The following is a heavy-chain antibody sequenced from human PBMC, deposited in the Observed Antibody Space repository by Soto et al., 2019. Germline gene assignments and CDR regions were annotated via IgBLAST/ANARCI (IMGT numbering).Heavy chain of an antibody. J-gene: IGHJ4*02. V-gene: IGHV5-51*01. Sequence: GESLKISCKASGYSFTSYWFAWVRQMPGKGLDLMGIIYPGDSDTRYSPSFKGQVTISADTSISTAYLQWSSLEASDTAMYYCATPFDISGWYDYWGQGTLVTVSS. D-gene: IGHD6-19*01. CDR1: GYSFTSYW. CDR2: IYPGDSDT. CDR3: ATPFDISGWYDY.